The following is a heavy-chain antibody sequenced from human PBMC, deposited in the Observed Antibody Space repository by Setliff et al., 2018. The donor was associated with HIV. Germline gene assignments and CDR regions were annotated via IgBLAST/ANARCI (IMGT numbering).Heavy chain of an antibody. Sequence: PSETLSLTCTVSGGSISSYYWGWIRQPPGMGLEWSGYIYYSGGTNYNPSLKSRVTISVDTSKNQFSLKLSPVIAADTAVYYCARIFGDQGYYYGMDVWGQGTTVTVSS. CDR3: ARIFGDQGYYYGMDV. V-gene: IGHV4-59*01. CDR2: IYYSGGT. J-gene: IGHJ6*02. CDR1: GGSISSYY. D-gene: IGHD3-3*01.